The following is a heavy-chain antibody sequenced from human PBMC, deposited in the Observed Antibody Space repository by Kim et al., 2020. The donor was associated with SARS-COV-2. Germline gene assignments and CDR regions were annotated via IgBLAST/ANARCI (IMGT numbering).Heavy chain of an antibody. CDR1: GGTFSSYA. J-gene: IGHJ5*02. Sequence: SVKVSCKASGGTFSSYAISWVRQAPGQGLEWMGGIIPIFGTANYAQKFQGRVTITADESTSTAYMELSSLRSEDTTVYYCASFPWRDCSGGSCYRVDVNWFDPWGQGTLVTVSS. CDR3: ASFPWRDCSGGSCYRVDVNWFDP. V-gene: IGHV1-69*13. CDR2: IIPIFGTA. D-gene: IGHD2-15*01.